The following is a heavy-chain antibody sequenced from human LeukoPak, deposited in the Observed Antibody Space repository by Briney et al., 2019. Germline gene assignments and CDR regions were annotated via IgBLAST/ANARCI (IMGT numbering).Heavy chain of an antibody. CDR2: IYYSGST. J-gene: IGHJ5*02. Sequence: SETLSLTCTVSGGSISSGGYYWSWIRQHPGKGLEWIGYIYYSGSTYYNPSLKSRVTISVDTSKNQFSPKLSSVTAADTAVYYCAREQRYYYGSGSPLGPWGRGTLVTVSS. CDR3: AREQRYYYGSGSPLGP. D-gene: IGHD3-10*01. CDR1: GGSISSGGYY. V-gene: IGHV4-31*03.